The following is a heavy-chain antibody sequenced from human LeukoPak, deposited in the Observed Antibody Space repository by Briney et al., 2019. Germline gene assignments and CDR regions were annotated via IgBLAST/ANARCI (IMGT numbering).Heavy chain of an antibody. CDR2: ISYEGSAT. D-gene: IGHD6-13*01. CDR3: AKEQGPRVSALLDF. J-gene: IGHJ4*02. Sequence: GGSLRLSCAVSGFTFSNYGMHWVRQAPGKGLEWMAVISYEGSATYYADSVRGRFTISRDNSKNTLNLQMNSLRPDDTAVYYCAKEQGPRVSALLDFWGQGTLVTVSS. V-gene: IGHV3-30*18. CDR1: GFTFSNYG.